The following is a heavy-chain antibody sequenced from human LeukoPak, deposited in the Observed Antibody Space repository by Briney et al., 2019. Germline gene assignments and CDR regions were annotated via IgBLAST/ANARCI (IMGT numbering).Heavy chain of an antibody. D-gene: IGHD3-10*01. CDR2: IYHSGGT. J-gene: IGHJ4*02. CDR3: AMGRGVFDY. V-gene: IGHV4-4*02. CDR1: GASISSTNW. Sequence: SETLSLTCAVSGASISSTNWWSWVRQPPGKGLEWIGEIYHSGGTNYHPSLKSRVTISVDKSKNQFSLRLSSVTAADTAVYYCAMGRGVFDYWGQGTLVTVSS.